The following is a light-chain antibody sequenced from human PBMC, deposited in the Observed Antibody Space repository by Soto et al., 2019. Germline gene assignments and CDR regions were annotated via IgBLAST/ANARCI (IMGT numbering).Light chain of an antibody. CDR1: SSDVGGYAY. CDR3: SSYTSSSTPYV. Sequence: QSALTQPASVSGSPGQSITISCTGSSSDVGGYAYVSWYQHHPGKAPKLMIHDVSNRPSGVSNRFSGSKSGNTASLTISGRQAEDAADYCCSSYTSSSTPYVFGTGTKVTVL. V-gene: IGLV2-14*03. CDR2: DVS. J-gene: IGLJ1*01.